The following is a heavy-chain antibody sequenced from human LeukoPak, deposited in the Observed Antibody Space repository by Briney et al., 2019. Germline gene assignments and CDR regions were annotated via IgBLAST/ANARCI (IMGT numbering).Heavy chain of an antibody. CDR1: GFTFRNYW. J-gene: IGHJ4*02. CDR3: ATRRILYPSTYDY. CDR2: IYSDGRTT. Sequence: GGSLRLSCAASGFTFRNYWMHWVRQAPGKGLVWLSRIYSDGRTTVYADSVKGRFTISRDNAKNTVYLQMNSLRAEDTAVFYCATRRILYPSTYDYWGQGTLVTVSS. D-gene: IGHD2/OR15-2a*01. V-gene: IGHV3-74*01.